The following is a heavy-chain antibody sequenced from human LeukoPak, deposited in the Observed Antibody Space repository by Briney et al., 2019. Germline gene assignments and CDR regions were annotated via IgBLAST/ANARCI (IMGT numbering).Heavy chain of an antibody. J-gene: IGHJ6*02. D-gene: IGHD3-10*01. CDR2: ISSSGSTI. V-gene: IGHV3-11*01. CDR3: ARDDTMVRGVIITAYYYYGMDV. CDR1: GFPFSDYY. Sequence: PGGSLRLSCAASGFPFSDYYMSWIRQAPGKGLEWVSYISSSGSTIYYADSVKGRFTISRDNAKNSLYLQMNSLRAEDTAVYYCARDDTMVRGVIITAYYYYGMDVWGQGTTVTVSS.